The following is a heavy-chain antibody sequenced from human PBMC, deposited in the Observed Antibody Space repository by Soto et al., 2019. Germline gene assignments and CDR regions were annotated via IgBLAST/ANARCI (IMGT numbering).Heavy chain of an antibody. CDR1: GFTVSNNY. CDR3: GAPPGGGGY. CDR2: IYSGGYT. D-gene: IGHD3-10*01. J-gene: IGHJ4*02. Sequence: EVQLVESGGGLIQPGGSLRLSCAISGFTVSNNYMSWVRQAPGKGLEGVSVIYSGGYTAYGDSVKGRFTISRDNSKNTSFFKRKGRRADDPPVFYCGAPPGGGGYWGQGTLVTVSS. V-gene: IGHV3-53*01.